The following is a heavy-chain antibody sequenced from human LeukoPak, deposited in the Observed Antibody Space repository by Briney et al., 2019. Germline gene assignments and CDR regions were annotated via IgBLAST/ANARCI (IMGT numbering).Heavy chain of an antibody. Sequence: GGSLRLSCAASGFTFSNAWMSWVRQAPGKGLEWVGRIKSKTDAGTTDYAAPVKGRFTISRDESKNTLYLQMNSLKTEDTAVYYCTTGLGYCSGGSCHAFDYWGQGTLVTVSS. CDR3: TTGLGYCSGGSCHAFDY. D-gene: IGHD2-15*01. CDR1: GFTFSNAW. J-gene: IGHJ4*02. CDR2: IKSKTDAGTT. V-gene: IGHV3-15*01.